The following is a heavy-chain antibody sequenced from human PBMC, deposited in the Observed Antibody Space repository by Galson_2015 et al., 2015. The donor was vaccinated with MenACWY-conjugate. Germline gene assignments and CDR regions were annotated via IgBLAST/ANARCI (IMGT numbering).Heavy chain of an antibody. CDR3: ANGGGRVPIDY. Sequence: SLRLSCAASGFTFSSYAMSWVRQAPGKGLEWVSAISGSGGSTYYADSVKGRFTISRDNSKSTLYLQMNSLRAEDTAVYYCANGGGRVPIDYWGQGTLVTVSS. V-gene: IGHV3-23*01. D-gene: IGHD3-16*01. CDR2: ISGSGGST. J-gene: IGHJ4*02. CDR1: GFTFSSYA.